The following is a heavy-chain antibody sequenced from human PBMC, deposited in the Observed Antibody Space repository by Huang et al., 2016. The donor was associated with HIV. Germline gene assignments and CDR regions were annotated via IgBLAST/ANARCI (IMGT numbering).Heavy chain of an antibody. CDR2: ISKDGNNK. V-gene: IGHV3-30*16. Sequence: QVQLVESGGGVVQPGRSLRLSCAASGFAFSNYAIHWVRQAPGKGFEWVTVISKDGNNKDYADSVKGRFTISRDNSKNRLFLQMNSLKSEDSAVYYCATDGGGPQPFFYYMDVWGKGTTVTVSS. CDR3: ATDGGGPQPFFYYMDV. D-gene: IGHD3-16*01. J-gene: IGHJ6*03. CDR1: GFAFSNYA.